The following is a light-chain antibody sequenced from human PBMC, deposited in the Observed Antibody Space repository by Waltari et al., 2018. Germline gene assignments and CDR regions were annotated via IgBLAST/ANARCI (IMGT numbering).Light chain of an antibody. CDR1: SSDVGGYNY. V-gene: IGLV2-14*03. Sequence: QSALTQPASVSGSPGQSITISCTGTSSDVGGYNYVSWYEQHPGQAPNLMIYDVSNRPSGVSNRCSGSKSGNTASLTISGLQAEDEADYYCSSYTSSSTSDVVFGGGTKLTVL. J-gene: IGLJ2*01. CDR3: SSYTSSSTSDVV. CDR2: DVS.